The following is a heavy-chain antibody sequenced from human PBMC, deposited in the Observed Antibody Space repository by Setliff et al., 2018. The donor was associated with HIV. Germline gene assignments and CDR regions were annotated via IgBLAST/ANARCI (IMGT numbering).Heavy chain of an antibody. Sequence: SETLSLTCTVSDASVSTFYWNWIRQSPGKGLEWIGYIGYNGDTSYNPSLNRRVTLSVDRSKNQFSLKLSSVSAADTAVYFCARWGASGGRPDWHAFDMWGQGTMVTVSS. CDR1: DASVSTFY. CDR3: ARWGASGGRPDWHAFDM. D-gene: IGHD2-15*01. CDR2: IGYNGDT. V-gene: IGHV4-59*02. J-gene: IGHJ3*02.